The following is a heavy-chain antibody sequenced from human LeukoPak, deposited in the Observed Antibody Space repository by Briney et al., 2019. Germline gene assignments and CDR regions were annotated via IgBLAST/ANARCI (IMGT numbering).Heavy chain of an antibody. V-gene: IGHV4-38-2*02. D-gene: IGHD3-10*01. CDR3: ARVGGSRSGDY. CDR2: IYHSGST. Sequence: PSETLSLTCTVSGYSISSGYYWGWIRQPPGKGLEWIGSIYHSGSTYYNPSLKSRVTISVDTSKNQFSLKLSSVTAADTAVYYCARVGGSRSGDYWGQGTLVTVSS. CDR1: GYSISSGYY. J-gene: IGHJ4*02.